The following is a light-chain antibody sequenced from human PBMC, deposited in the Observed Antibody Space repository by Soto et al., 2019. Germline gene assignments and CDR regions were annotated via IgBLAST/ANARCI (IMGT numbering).Light chain of an antibody. J-gene: IGKJ4*01. CDR3: QQYQYFSTESLT. CDR2: DAS. CDR1: QTINTW. Sequence: DIQMTQSPSTLSASVGERVTITCRASQTINTWLAWYQHKPGKAPKLLIYDASTLQTGVTSRFSGYSSGTEFTLTIRSLQPHDLATYFCQQYQYFSTESLTFGGGTKVEL. V-gene: IGKV1-5*01.